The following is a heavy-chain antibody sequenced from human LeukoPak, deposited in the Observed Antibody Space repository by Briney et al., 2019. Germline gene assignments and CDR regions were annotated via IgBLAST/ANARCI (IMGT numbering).Heavy chain of an antibody. Sequence: PGGSLRLSCAASGFTFSSYAMSWVRQAPGKGLEWVSAIRGSGGSTYYADSVKGRFTISRDNSKNTLYLQMNSLRAEDTAVYYCANGGVDYGDFFDYWGQGTLVTVSS. J-gene: IGHJ4*02. CDR3: ANGGVDYGDFFDY. CDR2: IRGSGGST. V-gene: IGHV3-23*01. D-gene: IGHD4-17*01. CDR1: GFTFSSYA.